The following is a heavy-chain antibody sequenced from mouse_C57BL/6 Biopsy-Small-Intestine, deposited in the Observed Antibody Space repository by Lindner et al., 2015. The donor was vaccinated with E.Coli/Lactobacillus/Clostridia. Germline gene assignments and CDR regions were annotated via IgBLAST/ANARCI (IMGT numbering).Heavy chain of an antibody. Sequence: VQLQESGAELARPGASVKLSCKASGYTFTSYGISWVKQRTGQGLEWIGEIYPRSGNTYYNEKFKGKATLTADKSSSTAYMELRSLTSEDSAVHFCARYGTRYYAMDYWGQGTSVTVSS. CDR3: ARYGTRYYAMDY. V-gene: IGHV1-81*01. D-gene: IGHD4-1*01. CDR2: IYPRSGNT. CDR1: GYTFTSYG. J-gene: IGHJ4*01.